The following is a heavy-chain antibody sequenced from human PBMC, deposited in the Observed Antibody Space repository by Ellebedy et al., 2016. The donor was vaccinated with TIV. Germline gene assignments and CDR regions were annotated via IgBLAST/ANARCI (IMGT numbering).Heavy chain of an antibody. J-gene: IGHJ4*02. Sequence: AASVKVSCKASGNAFTSYSVYWVRRAPGRGLEWMGIINPTSGSTMYAQKFRGRVTVTSDTFTNTVYMELRSLTSEDMAVYFCATTEYSRTWSFDYWGQGTLVTVSS. CDR3: ATTEYSRTWSFDY. CDR1: GNAFTSYS. D-gene: IGHD4-11*01. CDR2: INPTSGST. V-gene: IGHV1-46*01.